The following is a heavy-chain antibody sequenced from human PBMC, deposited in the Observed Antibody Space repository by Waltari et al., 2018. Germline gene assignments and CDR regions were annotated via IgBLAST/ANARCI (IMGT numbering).Heavy chain of an antibody. Sequence: EVQLVEYGGVLVKPGGSLMLSWPSPVFHVSSYGMAWVHQAQGKGLDGVASIKPNGTEKSYVDSMKGRFTISRDNAKNSLYLQMNSLGADDTAVYYCAIDMVRGAPDFWGQGTLVTVSS. CDR2: IKPNGTEK. D-gene: IGHD3-10*01. CDR3: AIDMVRGAPDF. J-gene: IGHJ4*02. CDR1: VFHVSSYG. V-gene: IGHV3-7*03.